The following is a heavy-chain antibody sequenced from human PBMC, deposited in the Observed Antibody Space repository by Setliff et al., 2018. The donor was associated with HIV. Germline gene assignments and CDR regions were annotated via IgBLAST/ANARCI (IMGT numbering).Heavy chain of an antibody. J-gene: IGHJ4*02. V-gene: IGHV1-18*01. CDR3: ARVLGSSSWYY. CDR1: GYTFTSYG. CDR2: INTYNGDT. D-gene: IGHD6-13*01. Sequence: EASVKVSCKASGYTFTSYGISWVRQAPGQGLEWVGWINTYNGDTNYAQKLQDRVIMTTDTSTSTAYMELRSLRSDDTAVYYCARVLGSSSWYYWGQGTLVTVSS.